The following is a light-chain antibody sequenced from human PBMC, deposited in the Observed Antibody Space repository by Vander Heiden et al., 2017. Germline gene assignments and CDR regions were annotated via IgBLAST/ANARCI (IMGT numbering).Light chain of an antibody. Sequence: DIVLPQSPGTLSLSPGESATHSCRASQSVDSSYLAWYQQKPGQAPSLLIYGASSRATGIPDRFSGSGSGTDFTLTITRLEPEDFAVYYCQQYRGSPLTFGGGTKVEIK. CDR2: GAS. J-gene: IGKJ4*01. CDR1: QSVDSSY. V-gene: IGKV3-20*01. CDR3: QQYRGSPLT.